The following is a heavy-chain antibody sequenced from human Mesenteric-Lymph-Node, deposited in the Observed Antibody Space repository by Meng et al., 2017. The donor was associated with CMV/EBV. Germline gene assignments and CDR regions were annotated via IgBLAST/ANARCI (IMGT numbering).Heavy chain of an antibody. CDR2: ITWNSNSI. D-gene: IGHD3-16*01. V-gene: IGHV3-9*01. Sequence: GGSLRLSCAASGFTFDDYAMHWVRQAPGKGLEWVASITWNSNSIGYADSVKGRFTISRDNAKNSLYLQMKSLRAEDTALYYCVRGGMFDYWGQGTLVTVSS. CDR3: VRGGMFDY. J-gene: IGHJ4*02. CDR1: GFTFDDYA.